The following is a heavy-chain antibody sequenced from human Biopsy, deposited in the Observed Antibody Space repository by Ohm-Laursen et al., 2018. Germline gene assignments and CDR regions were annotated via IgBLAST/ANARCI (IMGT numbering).Heavy chain of an antibody. CDR1: GFAFTLYE. CDR3: ARLNSGTYDASDL. V-gene: IGHV3-48*03. Sequence: SLRLSCSASGFAFTLYEMNWVRQAPGKGMEWISYIYGGGSPVSYADSVKGRFTISRDNAQNSLYLHMNSLRAEDTAVYYCARLNSGTYDASDLWGQGTMVNVSS. CDR2: IYGGGSPV. D-gene: IGHD1-26*01. J-gene: IGHJ3*01.